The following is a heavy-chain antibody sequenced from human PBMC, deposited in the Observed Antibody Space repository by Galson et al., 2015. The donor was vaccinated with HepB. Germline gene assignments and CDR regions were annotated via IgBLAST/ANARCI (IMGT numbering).Heavy chain of an antibody. Sequence: SLRLSCAASGFPFSSYGMHWVRQAPGKGLEWVAVISYDAKNIYHADSVKGRFTISRDNSRNTLSLQMNRLRPEDTAIYFCARDARGYCGGGNCYQLDYWGRGTLVTVSS. CDR1: GFPFSSYG. J-gene: IGHJ4*02. CDR3: ARDARGYCGGGNCYQLDY. CDR2: ISYDAKNI. V-gene: IGHV3-30*03. D-gene: IGHD2-15*01.